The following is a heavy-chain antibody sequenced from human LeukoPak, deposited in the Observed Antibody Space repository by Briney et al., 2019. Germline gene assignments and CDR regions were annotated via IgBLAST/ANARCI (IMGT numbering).Heavy chain of an antibody. D-gene: IGHD3-10*01. CDR2: INHSGST. CDR3: ARRRGYYGSGSYSYYFDY. CDR1: GGSFSGYY. Sequence: PSETLSLTCAVYGGSFSGYYWSWIRQPPGKGLEWIGEINHSGSTNYNPSLKSRVTISVDTSKNQFSLKLSSVTAADTAVYYCARRRGYYGSGSYSYYFDYWGQGTLVTVSS. V-gene: IGHV4-34*01. J-gene: IGHJ4*02.